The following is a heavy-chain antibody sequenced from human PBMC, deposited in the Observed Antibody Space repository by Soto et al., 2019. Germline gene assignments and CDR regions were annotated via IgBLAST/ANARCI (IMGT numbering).Heavy chain of an antibody. Sequence: ASGKVSCKASGYTFTSYGIAWVRQAPGEGLEWMGWISAYNGNINYAQKLQGRVTMTTDTSTSTAYMELRSLRSDDTAAYYCARTSLSSSSSKYWGQGTLVTVSS. D-gene: IGHD6-6*01. CDR2: ISAYNGNI. CDR3: ARTSLSSSSSKY. CDR1: GYTFTSYG. V-gene: IGHV1-18*01. J-gene: IGHJ4*02.